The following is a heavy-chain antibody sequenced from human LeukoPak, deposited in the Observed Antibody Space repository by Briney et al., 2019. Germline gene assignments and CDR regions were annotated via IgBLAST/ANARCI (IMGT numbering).Heavy chain of an antibody. J-gene: IGHJ3*02. CDR1: GYTFSSYG. CDR2: ISAYNGNT. V-gene: IGHV1-18*01. CDR3: ARTPIVVVISTFIGAFDI. D-gene: IGHD3-22*01. Sequence: ASVKVSCKAPGYTFSSYGITWVRQAPGQGLEWVGWISAYNGNTNYAQKLQGSVTMTTDTSTSTAYMELRSLRSDDTAVYYYARTPIVVVISTFIGAFDIWGQGTMVTVSS.